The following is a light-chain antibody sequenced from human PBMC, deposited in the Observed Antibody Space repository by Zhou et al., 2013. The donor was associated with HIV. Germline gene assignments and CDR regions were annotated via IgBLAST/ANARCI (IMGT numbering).Light chain of an antibody. CDR2: AAS. V-gene: IGKV1-NL1*01. J-gene: IGKJ4*01. CDR1: QGIGNS. CDR3: QQGSTFPLT. Sequence: DIQMTQSPPYLSATVGDRVTLTCRASQGIGNSLAWYQQTPGKAPKLLLSAASRLESGVPSRFSGSGSGTDYTLTISSLQPEDFAIYYCQQGSTFPLTFGGGTKVEIK.